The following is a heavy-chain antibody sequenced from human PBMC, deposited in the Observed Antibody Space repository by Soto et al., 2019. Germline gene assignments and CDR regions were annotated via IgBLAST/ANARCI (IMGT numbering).Heavy chain of an antibody. CDR3: ARESWGNNYFDY. CDR2: ISYDGSNK. V-gene: IGHV3-30-3*01. J-gene: IGHJ4*02. Sequence: SLRLSCAASGFTFSSYAMHWVRQAPGKGLEWVAVISYDGSNKYYADSVKGRFTISRDNSKNTLYLQMNSLRAEDTALYYCARESWGNNYFDYWGQGTLVTVS. D-gene: IGHD1-26*01. CDR1: GFTFSSYA.